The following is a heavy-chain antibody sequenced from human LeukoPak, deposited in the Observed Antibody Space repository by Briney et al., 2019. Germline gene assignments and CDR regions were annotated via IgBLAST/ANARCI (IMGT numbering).Heavy chain of an antibody. CDR3: ARESIAAAGPFDY. V-gene: IGHV1-8*01. J-gene: IGHJ4*02. Sequence: ASVKVSCKASGYTFTSYDINWVRQATGQGLEWMGWMNPNSGNTGYAQKFQGRVTMTRNTSISTAYMELSSLRSEDTAVYYCARESIAAAGPFDYWGQGTLVTVSS. D-gene: IGHD6-13*01. CDR1: GYTFTSYD. CDR2: MNPNSGNT.